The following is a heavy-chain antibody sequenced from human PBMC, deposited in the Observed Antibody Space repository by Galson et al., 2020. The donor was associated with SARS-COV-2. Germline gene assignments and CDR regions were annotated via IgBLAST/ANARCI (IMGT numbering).Heavy chain of an antibody. CDR3: ARAVYCTGGTCQLDY. CDR2: VYYSGST. CDR1: GDSLRSYF. V-gene: IGHV4-59*01. Sequence: SETLSLTCTVSGDSLRSYFWTWIRQPPGQGLEWIGYVYYSGSTNYNPSLKSRVTMSVDTSKSQFSLNLSSVTAADTAIYYCARAVYCTGGTCQLDYWGQGTLVTVSS. D-gene: IGHD2-8*02. J-gene: IGHJ4*02.